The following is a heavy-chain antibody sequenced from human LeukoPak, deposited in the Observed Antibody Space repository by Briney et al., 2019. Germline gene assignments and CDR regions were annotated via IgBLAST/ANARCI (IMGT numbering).Heavy chain of an antibody. J-gene: IGHJ1*01. Sequence: SVKASCKASGGTFSSYAISWVRQAPGQGLEWMGGIIPIFGTANYAKKFQGRVTITADESTSTAYMELSSLRSEDTAVYYCARDRIYYDFWSGSRFFQHWGQGTLVTVSS. CDR2: IIPIFGTA. V-gene: IGHV1-69*13. D-gene: IGHD3-3*01. CDR1: GGTFSSYA. CDR3: ARDRIYYDFWSGSRFFQH.